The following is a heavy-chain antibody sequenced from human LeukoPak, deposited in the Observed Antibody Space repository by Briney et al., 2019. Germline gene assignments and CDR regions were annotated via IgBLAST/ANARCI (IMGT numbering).Heavy chain of an antibody. CDR1: GFTFSSYS. CDR3: ARDRPYDILTGFYYYYGMDV. D-gene: IGHD3-9*01. CDR2: ISSSSSHI. J-gene: IGHJ6*02. Sequence: GGSLRLSCAASGFTFSSYSVNWVRQAPGKGLEWVSSISSSSSHIYYADSVKGRFTISRDNAKNSLYLQMNSLRAEDTAVYYCARDRPYDILTGFYYYYGMDVWGQGTTVTVSS. V-gene: IGHV3-21*01.